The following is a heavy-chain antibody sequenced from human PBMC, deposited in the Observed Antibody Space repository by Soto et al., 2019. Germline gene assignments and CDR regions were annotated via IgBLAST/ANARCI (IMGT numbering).Heavy chain of an antibody. CDR1: GFIFSSYA. CDR2: ISGSGGST. J-gene: IGHJ5*02. D-gene: IGHD3-22*01. Sequence: EVQLLESGGGLVQPGGSLRLSCAASGFIFSSYAMSWVRQAPGKGLEWVSAISGSGGSTYYADSVKGRFTISRDNSKNTLYLQMNSLRAEDTAVYYCAKDVKEYYYDSSGFFDWFDPWGQGTLVTVSS. CDR3: AKDVKEYYYDSSGFFDWFDP. V-gene: IGHV3-23*01.